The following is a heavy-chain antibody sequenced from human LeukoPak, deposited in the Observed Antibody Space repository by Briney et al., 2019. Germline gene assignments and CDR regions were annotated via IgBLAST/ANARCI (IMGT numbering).Heavy chain of an antibody. Sequence: GGPWTFPCPASGVTFGGYAMSGVRHARRKGMEWVGSVTGSGVSTYYAASVKGRFTISRDNSKNTLYLQMNSLRAEDTAVYYCAKGQAAFLEWLSTGDYWGQGTLVTVSS. CDR3: AKGQAAFLEWLSTGDY. CDR2: VTGSGVST. CDR1: GVTFGGYA. D-gene: IGHD3-3*01. V-gene: IGHV3-23*01. J-gene: IGHJ4*02.